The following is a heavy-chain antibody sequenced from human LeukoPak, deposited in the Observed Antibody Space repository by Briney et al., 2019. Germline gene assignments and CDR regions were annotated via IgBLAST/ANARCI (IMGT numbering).Heavy chain of an antibody. Sequence: ASVKVSCKASGYTFTSYGISWVRQAPGQGLEWMGWVNTNTGNPTYAQGFTGRFVFSLDTSVSTAYLQISSLKAEDTAVYYCARDMGLEQQLPHNWFDPWGQGTLVTVSS. V-gene: IGHV7-4-1*02. CDR2: VNTNTGNP. D-gene: IGHD6-13*01. CDR3: ARDMGLEQQLPHNWFDP. CDR1: GYTFTSYG. J-gene: IGHJ5*02.